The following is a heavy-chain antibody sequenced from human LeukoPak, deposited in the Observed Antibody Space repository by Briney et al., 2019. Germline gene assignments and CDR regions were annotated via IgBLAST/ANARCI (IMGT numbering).Heavy chain of an antibody. CDR3: ANPNCSSTSCYTGGGGYFDY. V-gene: IGHV3-30*02. J-gene: IGHJ4*02. D-gene: IGHD2-2*02. CDR1: GFTFSSYG. CDR2: IRYDGSNK. Sequence: GGSLRLXCAASGFTFSSYGMHWVRRAPGKGLEWVAFIRYDGSNKYYADSVKGRFTISRDNSKNTLYLQMNSLRAEDTAVYYCANPNCSSTSCYTGGGGYFDYWGQGTLVTVSS.